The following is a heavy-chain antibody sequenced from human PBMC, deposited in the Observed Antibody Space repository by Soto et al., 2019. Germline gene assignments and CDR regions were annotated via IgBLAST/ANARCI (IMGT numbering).Heavy chain of an antibody. D-gene: IGHD1-20*01. CDR1: GGSISSGGYY. J-gene: IGHJ4*02. CDR3: ARDKDEGYNWPSGLFDY. CDR2: IYYSGST. V-gene: IGHV4-31*03. Sequence: TCTVSGGSISSGGYYWSWIRQHPGKGLEWIGYIYYSGSTYYNPSLKSRVTISVDTSKNQFSLKLSSVTAADTAVYYCARDKDEGYNWPSGLFDYWGQGTLVTVSS.